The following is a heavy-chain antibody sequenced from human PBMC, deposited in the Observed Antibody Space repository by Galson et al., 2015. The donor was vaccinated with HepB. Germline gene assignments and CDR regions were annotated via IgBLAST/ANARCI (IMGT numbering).Heavy chain of an antibody. Sequence: SLRLSCAASGFTFSNAWMSWVRQAPGKGLEWVGRIKSKTDGGTTDYAAPVKGRFTISRDDSKNTLYLQMNSLKTEDTAVYYCTTWGEYCSSTSCYTFDYWGQRTLVTVSS. D-gene: IGHD2-2*01. V-gene: IGHV3-15*01. CDR2: IKSKTDGGTT. CDR1: GFTFSNAW. J-gene: IGHJ4*02. CDR3: TTWGEYCSSTSCYTFDY.